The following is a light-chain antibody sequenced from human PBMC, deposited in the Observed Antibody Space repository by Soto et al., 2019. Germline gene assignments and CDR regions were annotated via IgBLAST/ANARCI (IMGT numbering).Light chain of an antibody. CDR3: QQSFITPPLT. V-gene: IGKV1-39*01. J-gene: IGKJ4*02. CDR1: QSISTY. CDR2: GAS. Sequence: DIQMTQSPSSLSASIGDIITITCRASQSISTYLNWYQQKPGKAPKLLIYGASTLQNGVPSRFSGSGSATDYTLTISGPQPEDFATYYSQQSFITPPLTFGGGTKVEMK.